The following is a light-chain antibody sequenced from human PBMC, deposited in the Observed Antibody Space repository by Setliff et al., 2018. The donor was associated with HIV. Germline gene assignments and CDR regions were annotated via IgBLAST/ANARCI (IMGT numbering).Light chain of an antibody. CDR3: GTCDSSLSTVV. V-gene: IGLV1-51*01. Sequence: QSVLTQPPSVSAAPGPRVTISCSGSTSNIGNSFVSWYQQLPGTAPKLLIYDNNKRPSGIPDRFSGCKSGTSATLGITGLQTGDEADYYCGTCDSSLSTVVFGGGTKVTVL. J-gene: IGLJ2*01. CDR2: DNN. CDR1: TSNIGNSF.